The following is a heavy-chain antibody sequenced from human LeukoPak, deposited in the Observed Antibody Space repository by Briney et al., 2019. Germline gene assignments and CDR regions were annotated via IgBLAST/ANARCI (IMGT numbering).Heavy chain of an antibody. CDR3: ARDPTQDIVVVPAATALDI. V-gene: IGHV1-2*02. Sequence: ASVKVSCKASGYTFTGYYMHWVRQAPGQGLEWMGWINPNSGGTNYAQKFQGRVTMTRDTSISTAYMELSRLRSDDTAVYYCARDPTQDIVVVPAATALDIWGQGTMVTVSS. CDR2: INPNSGGT. CDR1: GYTFTGYY. J-gene: IGHJ3*02. D-gene: IGHD2-2*01.